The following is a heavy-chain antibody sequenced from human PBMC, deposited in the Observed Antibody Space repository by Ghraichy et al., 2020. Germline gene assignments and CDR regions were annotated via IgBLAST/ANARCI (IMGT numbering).Heavy chain of an antibody. V-gene: IGHV4-59*01. CDR2: IYDSGST. J-gene: IGHJ4*02. D-gene: IGHD2-21*01. Sequence: SETLSFTCSVSGAFISSYYLTWIRQPPGKGLEWIGNIYDSGSTHYNPSLMRRVTISIDTSKSQFSLKLRSVTAADTAVYYCARIVIPGRLLDADYWGQGTLVTVSS. CDR1: GAFISSYY. CDR3: ARIVIPGRLLDADY.